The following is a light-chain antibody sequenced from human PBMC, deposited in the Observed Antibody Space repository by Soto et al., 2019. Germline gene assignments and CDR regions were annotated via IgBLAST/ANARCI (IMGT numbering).Light chain of an antibody. Sequence: EVVMTQSPAALSVSPGERATLSCRASQSVGTKLAWYQQKPGQAPRLLMYGASTRATGIPDRFTGSGSGTHFTHTISSLQSEDFAVYYCQQYNEWPPWTFGQGTKVEVQ. J-gene: IGKJ1*01. CDR3: QQYNEWPPWT. CDR2: GAS. CDR1: QSVGTK. V-gene: IGKV3-15*01.